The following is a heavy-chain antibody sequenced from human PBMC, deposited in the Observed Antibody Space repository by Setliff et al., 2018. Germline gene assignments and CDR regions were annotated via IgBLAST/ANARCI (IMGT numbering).Heavy chain of an antibody. CDR1: GYTFNNYF. V-gene: IGHV1-2*06. CDR2: FHPYSGHT. J-gene: IGHJ6*03. CDR3: ARDGDILTTYYIYYYYMDV. D-gene: IGHD3-9*01. Sequence: GASVKVSCKASGYTFNNYFLHWVRQAPGQGLEWMGRFHPYSGHTNYAQNFQGRVTMTRDTSISTVYMEVSRLRSDDTAVYFCARDGDILTTYYIYYYYMDVWGKGTTVTVSS.